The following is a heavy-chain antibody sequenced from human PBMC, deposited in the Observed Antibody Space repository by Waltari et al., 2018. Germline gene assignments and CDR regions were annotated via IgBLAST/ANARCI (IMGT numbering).Heavy chain of an antibody. CDR1: GYTFANFD. CDR2: INPAGGHT. Sequence: QGQLLESGAEVKKPGASVRVSCAASGYTFANFDVSGVRQATGQGLGWMGGINPAGGHTGYAQKFKGRFTRTRNTSISTVYMELNSLTAEDTAVYYCARGKGVTGTADVWGQGTLVTVSS. V-gene: IGHV1-8*03. CDR3: ARGKGVTGTADV. J-gene: IGHJ4*02. D-gene: IGHD1-20*01.